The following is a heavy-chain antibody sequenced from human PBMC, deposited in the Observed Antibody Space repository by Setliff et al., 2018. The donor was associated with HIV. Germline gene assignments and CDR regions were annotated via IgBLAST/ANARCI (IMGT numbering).Heavy chain of an antibody. CDR1: GYTFTDYF. Sequence: GASVKVSCKSSGYTFTDYFMHWVRQAPGQGLEWMGWISPDNANTRISQRFRGSVTMTRDRSINTAYMEFSGLTSDDTAVYYCARRTQGGYSGYDPYYYYYYMDVWGKGTTVTVSS. CDR3: ARRTQGGYSGYDPYYYYYYMDV. D-gene: IGHD5-12*01. J-gene: IGHJ6*03. CDR2: ISPDNANT. V-gene: IGHV1-2*02.